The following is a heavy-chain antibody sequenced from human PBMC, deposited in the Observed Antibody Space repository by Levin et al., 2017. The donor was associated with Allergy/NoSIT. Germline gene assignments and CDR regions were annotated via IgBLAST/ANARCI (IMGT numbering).Heavy chain of an antibody. D-gene: IGHD6-19*01. Sequence: GESLKISCEASGYRFTNYWIGWVRQMPGKGLEWVGVIFPGDSRPRYNPSFQGQVTVMVDRSIDTAFLEWSRLKASDTAMYYCARPRAGDTRGWYYVDFWGQGTLVTVSS. CDR1: GYRFTNYW. CDR2: IFPGDSRP. V-gene: IGHV5-51*01. J-gene: IGHJ4*02. CDR3: ARPRAGDTRGWYYVDF.